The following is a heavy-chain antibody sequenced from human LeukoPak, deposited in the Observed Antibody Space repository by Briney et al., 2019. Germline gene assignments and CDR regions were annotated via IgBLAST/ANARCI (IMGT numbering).Heavy chain of an antibody. Sequence: GGSLRLSCAASGFTVSSNYMSWVRQAPGKGLEWVSVIYSGGSTYYADSVKGRFTISRDNSKNTLYLQMNSLRAEDTAVYYCARDVKLDEDIVVVPLMYYFDYWGQGTLVTVSS. V-gene: IGHV3-66*01. CDR2: IYSGGST. D-gene: IGHD2-2*01. J-gene: IGHJ4*02. CDR3: ARDVKLDEDIVVVPLMYYFDY. CDR1: GFTVSSNY.